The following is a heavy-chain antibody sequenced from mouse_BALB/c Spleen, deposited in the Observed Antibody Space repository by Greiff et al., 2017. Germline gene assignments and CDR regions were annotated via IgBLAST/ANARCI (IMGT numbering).Heavy chain of an antibody. CDR2: IWGDGST. D-gene: IGHD2-2*01. J-gene: IGHJ4*01. CDR1: GFSLTGYG. CDR3: ARSGGYEDYAMDY. Sequence: VQLQQSGPGLVAPSQSLSITCTVSGFSLTGYGVNWVRQPPGKGLEWLGMIWGDGSTDYNSALKSRLSISKDNSKSQVFLKMNSLQTDDTARYYCARSGGYEDYAMDYWGQGTSVTVSS. V-gene: IGHV2-6-7*01.